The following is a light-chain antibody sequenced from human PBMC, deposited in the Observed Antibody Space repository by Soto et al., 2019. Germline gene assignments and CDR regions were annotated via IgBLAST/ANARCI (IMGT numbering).Light chain of an antibody. CDR3: QQTYTTPEIT. Sequence: DIQMTQSPSTLSASVGDRVTITCLASESVSGWLAWYQQKPGKAPKLLIYTASSLHSWVPSRFSGSGSGTGFTLTISSLQPEDFAIYYCQQTYTTPEITFGQGTRLEIK. V-gene: IGKV1-39*01. CDR2: TAS. CDR1: ESVSGW. J-gene: IGKJ5*01.